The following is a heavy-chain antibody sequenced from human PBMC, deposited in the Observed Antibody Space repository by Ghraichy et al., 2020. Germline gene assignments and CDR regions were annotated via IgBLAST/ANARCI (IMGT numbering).Heavy chain of an antibody. CDR2: ISYDGSNK. V-gene: IGHV3-30-3*01. CDR1: GFTFSSYA. D-gene: IGHD6-19*01. J-gene: IGHJ4*02. Sequence: GGSLRLSCAASGFTFSSYAMHWVRQAPGKGLEWVAVISYDGSNKYYADSVKGRFTISRDNSKNTLYLQMNSLRAEDTAVYYCARENPTGARSGWYPPRSPSDYWGQGTLVTVSS. CDR3: ARENPTGARSGWYPPRSPSDY.